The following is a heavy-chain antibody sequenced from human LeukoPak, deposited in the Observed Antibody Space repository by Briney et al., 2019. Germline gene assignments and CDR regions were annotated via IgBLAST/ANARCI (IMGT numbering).Heavy chain of an antibody. CDR1: GYTFTSYG. J-gene: IGHJ4*02. CDR3: AKGDTTWELPHDD. CDR2: IIPIFGTA. Sequence: SVKVSCKASGYTFTSYGISWVRQAPGQGLEWMGGIIPIFGTANYAQKFQGRVTITADESTSTAYMELSSLRSEDTAVYYCAKGDTTWELPHDDWGQGTLVTVSS. D-gene: IGHD1-26*01. V-gene: IGHV1-69*13.